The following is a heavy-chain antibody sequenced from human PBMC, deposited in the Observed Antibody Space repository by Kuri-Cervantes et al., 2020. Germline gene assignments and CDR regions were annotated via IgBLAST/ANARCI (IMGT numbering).Heavy chain of an antibody. D-gene: IGHD4-23*01. CDR1: GFTFSNYG. Sequence: GESLKISCAASGFTFSNYGMHWVRQAPDKGLEWVAFIRYDGSRTYYADSVKGRFTISRDNSKSTLYLQMNSLRSEDTAVYYCARGDYGGKFRYYYYYMDVWGTGTTVTVSS. CDR2: IRYDGSRT. V-gene: IGHV3-30*02. J-gene: IGHJ6*03. CDR3: ARGDYGGKFRYYYYYMDV.